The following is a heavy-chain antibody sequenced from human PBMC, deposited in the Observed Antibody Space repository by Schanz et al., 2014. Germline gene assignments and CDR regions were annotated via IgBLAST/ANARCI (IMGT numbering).Heavy chain of an antibody. V-gene: IGHV4-34*02. Sequence: QVQLQQWGAGLLKPSETLSLTCAVYGGSFSSNYWSWIRQPPGKGLEWIGEINQSGTTNYNPSLKSRVTMPVDTSNTKIALKLRSVTAADAAVYYCARGTRERLLLRSWQFAFDIWGQGTMVTVSS. CDR2: INQSGTT. CDR3: ARGTRERLLLRSWQFAFDI. J-gene: IGHJ3*02. CDR1: GGSFSSNY. D-gene: IGHD3-22*01.